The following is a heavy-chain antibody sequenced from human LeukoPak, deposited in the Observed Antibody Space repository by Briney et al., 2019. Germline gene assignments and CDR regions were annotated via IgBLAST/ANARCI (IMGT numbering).Heavy chain of an antibody. V-gene: IGHV4-4*07. CDR2: IYTSRST. CDR3: ARDPSPILAGRRYWYFDL. D-gene: IGHD2-8*02. CDR1: GGSISSNY. Sequence: SETLSLTCTVSGGSISSNYWNWIRQPAGKGLEWIGRIYTSRSTNYNPSLKSRVTISVDRSENQLSLNLTSVTAADTAVYYCARDPSPILAGRRYWYFDLWGRGTLVTVSS. J-gene: IGHJ2*01.